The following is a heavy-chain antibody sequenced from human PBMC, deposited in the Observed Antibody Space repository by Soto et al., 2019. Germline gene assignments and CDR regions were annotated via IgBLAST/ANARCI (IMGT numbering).Heavy chain of an antibody. CDR2: FYYSGGT. Sequence: LSITCIVARDSVVAYYWILILKTPGKGLEWIGYFYYSGGTNYNPSLKSPVTISIDTSKNQVSLKMSSVTAADTGVYYCAXGHTSSWFGSRMFDLWGQRALVTVS. CDR3: AXGHTSSWFGSRMFDL. J-gene: IGHJ5*02. V-gene: IGHV4-59*08. D-gene: IGHD6-13*01. CDR1: RDSVVAYY.